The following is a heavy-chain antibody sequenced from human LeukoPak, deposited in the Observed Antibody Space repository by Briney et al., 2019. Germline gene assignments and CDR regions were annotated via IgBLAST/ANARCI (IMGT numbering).Heavy chain of an antibody. Sequence: SETLSLTCVVSGASVSTTSCLWGWVRQTPGKGPEWFGSISYTVSSYYNPSLNTPSTMSLDPSKNHFSLRMTSLTAAGTAVYFLLRNLGVGGSWPFLFWGPGTVVIVP. J-gene: IGHJ4*02. CDR1: GASVSTTSCL. CDR2: ISYTVSS. V-gene: IGHV4-39*07. D-gene: IGHD2-15*01. CDR3: LRNLGVGGSWPFLF.